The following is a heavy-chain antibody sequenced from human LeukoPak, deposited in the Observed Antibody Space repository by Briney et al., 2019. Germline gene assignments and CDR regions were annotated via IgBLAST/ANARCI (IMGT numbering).Heavy chain of an antibody. J-gene: IGHJ5*02. CDR1: GLTFSTYS. V-gene: IGHV3-48*01. CDR3: ARATQPGFDP. CDR2: ISSASGAR. D-gene: IGHD2-15*01. Sequence: GGSLRLSCGASGLTFSTYSMNWVRQAPGKGLEWVSYISSASGARYYADSVKGRFTISRDNAKNSLYLQMNSLRAEDTAVYYCARATQPGFDPWGQGTLVTVSS.